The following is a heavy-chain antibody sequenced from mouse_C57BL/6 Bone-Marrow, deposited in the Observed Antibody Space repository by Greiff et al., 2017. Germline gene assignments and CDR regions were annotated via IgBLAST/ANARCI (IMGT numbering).Heavy chain of an antibody. D-gene: IGHD1-1*01. Sequence: VQLKESGTVLARPGASVKMSCKTSGYTFTSYWMHWVKQRPGRGLEWIGAIYPGNSDTSYNQKFKGKAKLPAVTSASTAYMELSSLTNEDSAVYYCTRGALYYYGSSPWYFDVWGTGTTVTVSS. CDR2: IYPGNSDT. V-gene: IGHV1-5*01. CDR3: TRGALYYYGSSPWYFDV. CDR1: GYTFTSYW. J-gene: IGHJ1*03.